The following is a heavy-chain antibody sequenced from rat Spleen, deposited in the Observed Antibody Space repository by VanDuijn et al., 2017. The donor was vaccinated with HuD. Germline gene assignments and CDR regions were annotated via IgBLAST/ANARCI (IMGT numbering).Heavy chain of an antibody. CDR1: GFTFSNYY. Sequence: EVQLVESGGGLVQPGRSLKLSCAASGFTFSNYYMAWVRQAPTKGLEWVAYISTGGGSTYYRDSVKGRFTISRDNAKSTLYLQMDSLRSEDTATYYCTGSYIGGVMDAWGQGASVTVSS. CDR3: TGSYIGGVMDA. CDR2: ISTGGGST. V-gene: IGHV5-27*01. D-gene: IGHD1-2*01. J-gene: IGHJ4*01.